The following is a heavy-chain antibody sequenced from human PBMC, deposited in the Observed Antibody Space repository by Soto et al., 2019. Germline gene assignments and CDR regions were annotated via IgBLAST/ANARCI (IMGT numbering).Heavy chain of an antibody. V-gene: IGHV5-51*01. J-gene: IGHJ4*02. D-gene: IGHD6-13*01. Sequence: GESLKISCTACGYTFTTYWIGWVRQIPGEGLEWLGVIYPGDSDTRYSPSFQGQVTISADKSINTAYLQWGSLKASDSAIYYCARCAGNAGRFSEYCGQGTMVTVSS. CDR3: ARCAGNAGRFSEY. CDR2: IYPGDSDT. CDR1: GYTFTTYW.